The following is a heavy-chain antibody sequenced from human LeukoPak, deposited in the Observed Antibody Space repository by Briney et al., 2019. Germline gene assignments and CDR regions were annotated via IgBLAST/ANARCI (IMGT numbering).Heavy chain of an antibody. V-gene: IGHV1-69*04. CDR3: AREDRYYFDY. CDR1: GGTFSSYA. J-gene: IGHJ4*02. CDR2: IIPILGIA. Sequence: SVNVSCKASGGTFSSYAISWVRQAPGQGLEWMGRIIPILGIANYAQKFQGRVTITADKSTSTAYMELSSLRSEDTAVYYCAREDRYYFDYWGQGTLVTVSS.